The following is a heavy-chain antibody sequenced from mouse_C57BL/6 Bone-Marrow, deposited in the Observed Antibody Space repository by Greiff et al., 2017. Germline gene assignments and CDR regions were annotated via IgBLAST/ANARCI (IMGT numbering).Heavy chain of an antibody. Sequence: EVQVVESGPVLVKPGASVKMSCKASGYTFTDYYMNWVKQSHGKSLEWIGVINPYNGGTSYNQKFKGKATLTVDKSSSTAYMELNSLTSEDSAVYYCARRKGSYYSNYVDYWGQGTTLTVSS. CDR1: GYTFTDYY. CDR2: INPYNGGT. J-gene: IGHJ2*01. CDR3: ARRKGSYYSNYVDY. V-gene: IGHV1-19*01. D-gene: IGHD2-5*01.